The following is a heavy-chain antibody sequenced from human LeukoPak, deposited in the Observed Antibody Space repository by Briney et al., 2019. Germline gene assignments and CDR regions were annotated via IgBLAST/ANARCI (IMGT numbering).Heavy chain of an antibody. CDR3: ARVGYKYADF. J-gene: IGHJ4*02. Sequence: ASVKVACEASGYTFTAYDIHWMRQSPRQGLEWLGWISPNSGDTNYAQKFQGRVTMTSDSSISTVFMDLSRLSSDDTAVYFCARVGYKYADFWGQGSQVTVSS. D-gene: IGHD5-18*01. CDR1: GYTFTAYD. V-gene: IGHV1-2*02. CDR2: ISPNSGDT.